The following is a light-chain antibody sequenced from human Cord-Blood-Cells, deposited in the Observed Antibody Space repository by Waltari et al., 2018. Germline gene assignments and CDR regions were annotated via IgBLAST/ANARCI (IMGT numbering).Light chain of an antibody. CDR3: QQYYSNPLT. CDR2: WAS. Sequence: DIVMTQSPDSLAVSLGERATINCKSSKSVLYSSNNKNYLAWYQQKPGQPPKLLIYWASTRESGVPDRFSGSGSGTDFTLTISSLQAEDVAVYYCQQYYSNPLTVGGGTKVEIK. J-gene: IGKJ4*01. V-gene: IGKV4-1*01. CDR1: KSVLYSSNNKNY.